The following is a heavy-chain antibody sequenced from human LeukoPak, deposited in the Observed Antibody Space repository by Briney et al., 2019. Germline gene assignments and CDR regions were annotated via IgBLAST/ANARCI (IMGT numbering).Heavy chain of an antibody. CDR2: ISIGGSEK. D-gene: IGHD5-12*01. J-gene: IGHJ4*02. V-gene: IGHV3-30*18. Sequence: GGSLRLSCAASGFIFRNYGMHWVRQAPGKGLEWVAVISIGGSEKYYADSVKGRFTISRDNSKNTLYLQMNSLRGDDTAVYYCANPQSRGYDYLDYWGQGTLVTVSS. CDR1: GFIFRNYG. CDR3: ANPQSRGYDYLDY.